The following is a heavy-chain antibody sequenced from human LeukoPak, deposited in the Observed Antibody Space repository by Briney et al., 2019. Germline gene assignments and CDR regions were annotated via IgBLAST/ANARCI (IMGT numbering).Heavy chain of an antibody. CDR1: GFTFSSSG. D-gene: IGHD6-19*01. CDR2: LYSGGTT. CDR3: AKSLSLAVAGIFGS. Sequence: GGSLRLSCAASGFTFSSSGMSWVRQAPGKGLEWVSVLYSGGTTFYADSLKGRFTISRDNSKNTLYLQMNSLRAEDTAVYYCAKSLSLAVAGIFGSWGQGTLVTVSS. V-gene: IGHV3-66*01. J-gene: IGHJ4*02.